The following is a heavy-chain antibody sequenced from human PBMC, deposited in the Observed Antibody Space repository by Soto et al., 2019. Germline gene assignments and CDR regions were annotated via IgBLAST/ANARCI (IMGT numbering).Heavy chain of an antibody. J-gene: IGHJ4*02. CDR2: IYSGGST. CDR1: GFTVSSNY. CDR3: ARVVVVVVAATPLLKDY. D-gene: IGHD2-15*01. V-gene: IGHV3-66*01. Sequence: GGSLRLSCAASGFTVSSNYMSWVRQAPGKGLEWVSVIYSGGSTYYADSVKGRFTISRDNSKNTLYLQMNSLRAEDTAVYYCARVVVVVVAATPLLKDYWGQGTLVTVSS.